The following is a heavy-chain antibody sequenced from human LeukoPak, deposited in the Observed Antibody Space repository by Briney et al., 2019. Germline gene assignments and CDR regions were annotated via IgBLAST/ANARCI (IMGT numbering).Heavy chain of an antibody. D-gene: IGHD3-10*01. Sequence: ASVKVSCKASGGTFISYAISWVRQAPGQGLEWMGGIIPIFGTANYAQKFQGRVTITADESTSTAYMELSSLRSEDTAVYYCARDRARLYYYGSGSYRYYGMDVWGQGTTVTVSS. CDR2: IIPIFGTA. CDR1: GGTFISYA. J-gene: IGHJ6*02. V-gene: IGHV1-69*13. CDR3: ARDRARLYYYGSGSYRYYGMDV.